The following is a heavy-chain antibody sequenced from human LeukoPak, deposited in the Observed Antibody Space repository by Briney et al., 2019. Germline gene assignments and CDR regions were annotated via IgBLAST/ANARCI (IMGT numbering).Heavy chain of an antibody. J-gene: IGHJ3*02. CDR2: IKQDGSEK. Sequence: GGYLSLSCAALGLTFSSYWMSWVRPAPGKGLEWVANIKQDGSEKYYVYSVKGRFTISRDNAKNSLYLQMNSLRAEDTAVYYCAREGHLIVEVSSDAFDIWGQGTMVTVSS. CDR1: GLTFSSYW. D-gene: IGHD3-22*01. V-gene: IGHV3-7*01. CDR3: AREGHLIVEVSSDAFDI.